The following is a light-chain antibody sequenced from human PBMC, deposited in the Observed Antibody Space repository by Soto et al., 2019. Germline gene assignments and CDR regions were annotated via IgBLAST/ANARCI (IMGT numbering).Light chain of an antibody. Sequence: NFMLTQPHSVSESPGKTLSISCTRRSGSIANNYVQWYQQRPGSAPTTVIYENNQSLSGVPDRFSVSTDGSSNSASLTISGLQTEDAADYYCQSYDSDFVVFGGGTKVTVL. J-gene: IGLJ2*01. CDR3: QSYDSDFVV. CDR2: ENN. CDR1: SGSIANNY. V-gene: IGLV6-57*04.